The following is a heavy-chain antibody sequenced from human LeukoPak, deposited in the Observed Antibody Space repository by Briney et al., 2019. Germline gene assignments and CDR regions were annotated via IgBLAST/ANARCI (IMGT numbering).Heavy chain of an antibody. D-gene: IGHD6-13*01. V-gene: IGHV3-23*01. CDR3: AKDFSSSWLYYFDY. CDR1: GFAFSSYW. Sequence: PGGSLRLSCEASGFAFSSYWMHWVRQAPGKGLEWVSAISGSGGSTYYADSVKGRFTISRDNSKNTLYLQMNSLRAEDTAVYYCAKDFSSSWLYYFDYWGQGTLVTVSS. J-gene: IGHJ4*02. CDR2: ISGSGGST.